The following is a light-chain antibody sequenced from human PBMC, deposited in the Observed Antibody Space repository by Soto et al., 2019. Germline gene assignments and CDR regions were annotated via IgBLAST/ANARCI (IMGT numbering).Light chain of an antibody. CDR2: RNN. CDR1: SSNIGSNY. Sequence: QSVLTQPPSASGTPGQRVTISCSGSSSNIGSNYVYWYQQLPGTAPKLLIYRNNQRHSGVPDRFSGSKSGTSASLAISGLRSEDEADYYCAAWDDSLSGSLFGGGTKLTVL. J-gene: IGLJ2*01. V-gene: IGLV1-47*01. CDR3: AAWDDSLSGSL.